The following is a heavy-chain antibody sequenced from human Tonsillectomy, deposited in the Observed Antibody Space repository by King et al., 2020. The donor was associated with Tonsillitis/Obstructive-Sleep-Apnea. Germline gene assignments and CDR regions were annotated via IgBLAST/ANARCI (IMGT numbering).Heavy chain of an antibody. CDR2: INGDGSST. CDR3: ARDSGGYYDFWSGLDDSTNWFDP. CDR1: GFTFSSYW. Sequence: EVQLVESGGGLVQPGGSLRLSCAASGFTFSSYWMHWVRQAPGKGLVWVSRINGDGSSTSYADSVKGRFTISRDNAKNTLYLQMNSLRAEDTAVYYCARDSGGYYDFWSGLDDSTNWFDPWGQGTLVTVSS. V-gene: IGHV3-74*01. J-gene: IGHJ5*02. D-gene: IGHD3-3*01.